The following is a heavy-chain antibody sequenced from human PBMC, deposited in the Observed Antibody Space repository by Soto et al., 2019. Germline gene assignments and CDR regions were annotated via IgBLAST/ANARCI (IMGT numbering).Heavy chain of an antibody. CDR1: GFTLKSYG. J-gene: IGHJ4*02. CDR3: ARVSFDCSGGSCYIFDY. D-gene: IGHD2-15*01. Sequence: QVQLVESGGGVVQPGRSLRLSCAASGFTLKSYGMHWVRQAPGKGLEWVALMSFDGNKKYYVDSVKGRFTISRDNSKSTVYLQMNSLGVEDTAIYYCARVSFDCSGGSCYIFDYWGQGTRVTVSS. V-gene: IGHV3-33*01. CDR2: MSFDGNKK.